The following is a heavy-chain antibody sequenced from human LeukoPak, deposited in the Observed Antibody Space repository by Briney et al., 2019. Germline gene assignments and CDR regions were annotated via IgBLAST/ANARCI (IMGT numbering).Heavy chain of an antibody. CDR1: GDSISDYY. V-gene: IGHV4-4*07. D-gene: IGHD3-22*01. CDR2: IYASGSS. CDR3: ARCLNTYYYDNSGYSPEHYYMDV. J-gene: IGHJ6*03. Sequence: SETLSLTCTVSGDSISDYYWSWVRQPAGKGLEWIGRIYASGSSNYNPSLKSRITMSVDTSKNQFSLKLSSVTAADTAVYYCARCLNTYYYDNSGYSPEHYYMDVWGKGTTVIVSS.